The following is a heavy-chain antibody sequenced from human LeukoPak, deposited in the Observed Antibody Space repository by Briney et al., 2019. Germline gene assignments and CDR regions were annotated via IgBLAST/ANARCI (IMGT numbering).Heavy chain of an antibody. D-gene: IGHD1-26*01. CDR2: ISSSSSTI. CDR3: ASTQWELDAFDI. J-gene: IGHJ3*02. CDR1: GFTFSSYS. V-gene: IGHV3-48*01. Sequence: GGSLRLSCAASGFTFSSYSMNWVRQAPGKGLEWVSYISSSSSTIYYADSVKGRFTISRDNAKNSLYLQMNSLRAEDTAVYYCASTQWELDAFDIWGQGTMVTVSS.